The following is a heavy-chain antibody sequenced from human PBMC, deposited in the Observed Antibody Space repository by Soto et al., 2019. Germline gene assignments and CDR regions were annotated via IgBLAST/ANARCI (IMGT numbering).Heavy chain of an antibody. J-gene: IGHJ6*02. CDR3: ARDHKGGYYYYGMDV. CDR1: GFTFSSYE. V-gene: IGHV3-48*03. CDR2: ISSSGSTI. Sequence: GGSLRLSCAASGFTFSSYEMNWVRQAPGKGLEWVSYISSSGSTIYYADSVKGRFTISRDNAKNSLYLQMNSLRAEDTAVYYCARDHKGGYYYYGMDVWGQGTRSPSP.